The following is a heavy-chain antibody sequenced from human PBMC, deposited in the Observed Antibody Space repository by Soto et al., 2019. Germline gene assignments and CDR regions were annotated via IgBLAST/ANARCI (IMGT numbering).Heavy chain of an antibody. CDR2: ISGSGGTT. V-gene: IGHV3-23*01. J-gene: IGHJ4*02. CDR3: AKDRHYGSGTYSDSYLDY. D-gene: IGHD3-10*01. CDR1: GFTFNSYA. Sequence: EVQLLESGGGLVQPGGSLRLSCGGSGFTFNSYAMTWVRQAPGKGLEWVSAISGSGGTTYYANSVKGRFTISRDQSKEPLDLHMNSLRPEDTAIYYCAKDRHYGSGTYSDSYLDYWGQGTLFTVSS.